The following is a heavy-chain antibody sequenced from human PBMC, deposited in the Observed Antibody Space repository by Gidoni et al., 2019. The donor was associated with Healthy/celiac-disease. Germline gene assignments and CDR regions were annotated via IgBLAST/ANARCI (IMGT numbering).Heavy chain of an antibody. D-gene: IGHD3-10*02. CDR3: ASRLVRALLHQGLIPSQKTDY. Sequence: QLQLQASGPGLVKPSETLSLTCPASGGSLSSSCYYWGWIRQPPGKGLEWIGSIYYSGSTYYNPSLKSRVTISVDTSKNQFSLKLSSVTAADTAVYYCASRLVRALLHQGLIPSQKTDYWGQGTLVTVSS. V-gene: IGHV4-39*01. CDR2: IYYSGST. CDR1: GGSLSSSCYY. J-gene: IGHJ4*02.